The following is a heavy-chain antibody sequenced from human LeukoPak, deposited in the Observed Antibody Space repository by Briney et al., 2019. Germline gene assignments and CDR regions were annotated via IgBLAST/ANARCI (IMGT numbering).Heavy chain of an antibody. CDR2: ISYDGSNK. J-gene: IGHJ4*02. D-gene: IGHD5-12*01. CDR1: GFTFSSYG. CDR3: ARGSSGYKIGY. V-gene: IGHV3-30*03. Sequence: PGRSLRLSCAASGFTFSSYGMHWVRQAPGKGLEWVAVISYDGSNKYYADSVKGRFTISRDNSKNTLYLQMNSLRAEDTAVYYCARGSSGYKIGYWGQGTLVTVSS.